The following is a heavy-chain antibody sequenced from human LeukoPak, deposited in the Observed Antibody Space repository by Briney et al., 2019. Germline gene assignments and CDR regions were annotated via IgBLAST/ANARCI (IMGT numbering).Heavy chain of an antibody. J-gene: IGHJ4*02. CDR1: GFTFSSYA. D-gene: IGHD2-21*02. CDR3: AKDRLVVVTAIAGYFDY. Sequence: GASLRLSCAASGFTFSSYAMSWVRQAPGKGLEWVSAISGSGGSTYYADSVKGRFTISRDNSKNTLYLQMNSLSAEDTAVYYCAKDRLVVVTAIAGYFDYWGQGTLVTVSS. V-gene: IGHV3-23*01. CDR2: ISGSGGST.